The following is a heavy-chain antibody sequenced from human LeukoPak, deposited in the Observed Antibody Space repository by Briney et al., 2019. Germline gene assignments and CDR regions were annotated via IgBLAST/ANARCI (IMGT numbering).Heavy chain of an antibody. CDR3: ARDLAFGSLDF. V-gene: IGHV3-33*01. J-gene: IGHJ4*02. Sequence: GGSQRLSCAASGFTLSTHGMHWVRQAPGNGLEWVAGMRYDGIREDYADSVKGRFTISRDMSKNTLNLQMNSLRVEDTAMFYCARDLAFGSLDFRGQGTLVTVSS. CDR2: MRYDGIRE. CDR1: GFTLSTHG. D-gene: IGHD1-26*01.